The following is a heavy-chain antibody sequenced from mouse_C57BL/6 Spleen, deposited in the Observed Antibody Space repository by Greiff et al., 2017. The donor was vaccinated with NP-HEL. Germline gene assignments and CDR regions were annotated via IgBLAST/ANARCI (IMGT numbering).Heavy chain of an antibody. CDR2: IYPGDGDT. CDR1: GYAFSSSW. Sequence: VQLQQSGPELVKPGASVKISCKASGYAFSSSWMNWVKQRPGKGLEWIGRIYPGDGDTNYNGKFKGKATLTADKSSSTAYMQLSSLTSEDSAVYFCARRDYDYDYYFDYWGQGTTLTVSS. CDR3: ARRDYDYDYYFDY. J-gene: IGHJ2*01. V-gene: IGHV1-82*01. D-gene: IGHD2-4*01.